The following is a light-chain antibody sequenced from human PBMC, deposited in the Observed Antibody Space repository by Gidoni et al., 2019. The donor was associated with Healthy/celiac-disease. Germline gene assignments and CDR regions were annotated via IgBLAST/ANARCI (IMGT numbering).Light chain of an antibody. Sequence: EIVFTQSPATLSLSPGERATLSCRASQSVSSYLAWYQQKPGQAPRLLIYDASSGSGTDFTLTISSLEPEDFAVYYCQQRSNWPPAFGQGTRLEIK. J-gene: IGKJ5*01. CDR1: QSVSSY. CDR3: QQRSNWPPA. V-gene: IGKV3-11*01. CDR2: DAS.